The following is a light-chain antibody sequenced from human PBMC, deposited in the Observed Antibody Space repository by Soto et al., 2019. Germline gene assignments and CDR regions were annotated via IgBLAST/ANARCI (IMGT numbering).Light chain of an antibody. Sequence: IVLNQSPGTLSLKTGERATLSCRASQILSNSELAWYQQKPGQAPRLLIYGASSRATGIPDRFSGSGSGTDFTLTISSLQPDDFATYYCQHYNSYSVAFGPGTKVDIK. CDR3: QHYNSYSVA. CDR1: QILSNSE. J-gene: IGKJ1*01. CDR2: GAS. V-gene: IGKV3-20*01.